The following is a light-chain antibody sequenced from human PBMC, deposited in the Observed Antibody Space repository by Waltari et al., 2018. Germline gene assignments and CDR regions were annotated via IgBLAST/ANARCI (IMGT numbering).Light chain of an antibody. CDR2: DAS. Sequence: EIVLTQSPATLSLSPGDRATLSCRASQRVNNKLAWYQQKPGQAPRLLIYDASTRATGVPARFSGSGSGTDLTLSISSLEPEDFAVYYCQHRSSWPLTFGGGTKLEIK. CDR1: QRVNNK. CDR3: QHRSSWPLT. V-gene: IGKV3-11*01. J-gene: IGKJ4*01.